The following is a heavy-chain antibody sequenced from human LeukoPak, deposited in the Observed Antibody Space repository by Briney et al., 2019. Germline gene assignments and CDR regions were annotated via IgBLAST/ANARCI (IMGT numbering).Heavy chain of an antibody. J-gene: IGHJ6*03. D-gene: IGHD3-22*01. CDR2: INSDDSST. CDR1: GFTFSNYW. V-gene: IGHV3-74*01. CDR3: ARVGSYYDSSGRKTYYMDV. Sequence: GGSLRLSCAASGFTFSNYWMHWVRHPPGKGLVWVSRINSDDSSTSYADSVKGRFTISRDNAKNTLYLQMNSLRAEDTAVYYCARVGSYYDSSGRKTYYMDVWGKGTTVTISS.